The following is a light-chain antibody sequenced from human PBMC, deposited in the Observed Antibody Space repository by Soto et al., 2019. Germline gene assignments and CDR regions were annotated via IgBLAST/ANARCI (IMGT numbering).Light chain of an antibody. J-gene: IGKJ1*01. Sequence: EIVLTQSPGTLSLFPGERATLSCRASQSISSSYLAWYQQNPGQAPRLLIHGASNRATGIPDRFSGAGSGTDFTLTISRLEPEDFAVYYCHQYGSAPAWTFGQGTKVEIK. CDR2: GAS. CDR3: HQYGSAPAWT. V-gene: IGKV3-20*01. CDR1: QSISSSY.